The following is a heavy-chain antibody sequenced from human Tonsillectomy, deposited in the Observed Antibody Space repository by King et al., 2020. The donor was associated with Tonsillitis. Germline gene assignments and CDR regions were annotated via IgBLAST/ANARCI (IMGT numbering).Heavy chain of an antibody. D-gene: IGHD3-3*01. CDR3: AKSDFWGGHY. CDR2: ISGSGVSI. CDR1: GFTFSSYA. V-gene: IGHV3-23*04. Sequence: VQLVESGGGLVQPGGSLRLSCAASGFTFSSYAMSWVRQAPGKGLEGVSAISGSGVSIYYADSVKGRFAISRDNSKNPLHLQMNSLRAEDTAVYYCAKSDFWGGHYWGQGTLVTVSS. J-gene: IGHJ4*02.